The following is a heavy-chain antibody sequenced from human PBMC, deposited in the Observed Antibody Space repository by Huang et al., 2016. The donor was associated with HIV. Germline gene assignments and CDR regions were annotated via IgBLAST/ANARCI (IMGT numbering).Heavy chain of an antibody. Sequence: VQLVESGGGVVQPGRSLRLACAAYGFSFSTYGLHWVRQASGKGLEWGAVISYDGNNKYYAHAVKGRFTISRDTSENKVYLQMNSLRHEDTAVYYCAKDGADEEWDIDYWGQGTLVTVSS. V-gene: IGHV3-30*18. CDR2: ISYDGNNK. CDR3: AKDGADEEWDIDY. J-gene: IGHJ4*02. D-gene: IGHD1-26*01. CDR1: GFSFSTYG.